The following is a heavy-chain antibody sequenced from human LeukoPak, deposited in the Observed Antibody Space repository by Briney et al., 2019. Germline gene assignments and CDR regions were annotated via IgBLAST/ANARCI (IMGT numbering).Heavy chain of an antibody. D-gene: IGHD6-13*01. CDR3: ARVSSSWTLIDY. V-gene: IGHV3-64*01. Sequence: GGSLRLSCAASGFSFSDYGMHWVRQAPGKGLEYVSAISSNGGSTYYANSVKGGFTISRDNSKNTLYLQMGSLRAEDTAMYYCARVSSSWTLIDYWGQGTLVTVSS. CDR2: ISSNGGST. CDR1: GFSFSDYG. J-gene: IGHJ4*02.